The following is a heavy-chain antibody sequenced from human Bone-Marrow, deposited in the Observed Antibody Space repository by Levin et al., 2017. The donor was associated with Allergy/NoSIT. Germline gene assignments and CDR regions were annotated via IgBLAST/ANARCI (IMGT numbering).Heavy chain of an antibody. CDR2: ISGGSGTS. CDR1: GFSFNTYN. D-gene: IGHD3-22*01. J-gene: IGHJ2*01. Sequence: ASVKVSCAASGFSFNTYNMHWVRQAPGKGLECISYISGGSGTSDYADSVKGRFTISRDNANNSMYLQMNSLRAEDTAVYYCARETTYYFDTGGDLRAGWYFDLWGRGTLVTVSS. CDR3: ARETTYYFDTGGDLRAGWYFDL. V-gene: IGHV3-48*01.